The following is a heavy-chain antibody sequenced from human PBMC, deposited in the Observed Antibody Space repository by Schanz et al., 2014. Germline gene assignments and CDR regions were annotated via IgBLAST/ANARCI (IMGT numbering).Heavy chain of an antibody. Sequence: EVQLVESGGGLLQPGGSLRLSCAASGFTFGTFWMSWVRQAPGKGLEWVANINQDGSDKSYVDSVKGRFTISRDNAKNSLYLQMNSLRAEDTAVYYCARDKGGYYPFDYWGQGSLVTVPS. D-gene: IGHD3-22*01. CDR2: INQDGSDK. J-gene: IGHJ4*02. CDR1: GFTFGTFW. V-gene: IGHV3-7*01. CDR3: ARDKGGYYPFDY.